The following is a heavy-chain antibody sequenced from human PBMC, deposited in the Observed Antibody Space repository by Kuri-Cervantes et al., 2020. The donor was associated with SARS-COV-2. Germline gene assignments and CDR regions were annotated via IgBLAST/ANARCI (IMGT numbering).Heavy chain of an antibody. V-gene: IGHV3-15*07. D-gene: IGHD3-22*01. CDR3: ARTMGGYYQDY. CDR1: GFTFSNAW. CDR2: IKSKTDGGTT. J-gene: IGHJ4*02. Sequence: GGSLRLSCAASGFTFSNAWMNWVRQAPGKGLEWVGRIKSKTDGGTTDYAAPVKGRFTISRDDSKNTLYLQMNSLRAEDTAVYYCARTMGGYYQDYWGQGTLVTVSS.